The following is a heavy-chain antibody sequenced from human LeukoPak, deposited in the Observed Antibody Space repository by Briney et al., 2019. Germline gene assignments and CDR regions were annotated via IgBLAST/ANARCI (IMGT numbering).Heavy chain of an antibody. CDR1: GGSFSGYY. D-gene: IGHD6-13*01. V-gene: IGHV4-34*01. Sequence: SETLSLTCAVYGGSFSGYYWSWIRQPPGKGLEWIGEINHSGSTNYNPSLKSRVTISVDTSKNQFSLKLSSATAADTAVYYCARAHSSSWYYFDYWGQGTLVTVSS. J-gene: IGHJ4*02. CDR3: ARAHSSSWYYFDY. CDR2: INHSGST.